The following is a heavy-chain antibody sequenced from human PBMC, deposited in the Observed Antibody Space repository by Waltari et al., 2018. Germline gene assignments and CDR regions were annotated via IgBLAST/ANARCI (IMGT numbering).Heavy chain of an antibody. CDR1: GGSISSGGYY. V-gene: IGHV4-31*03. CDR3: ARVSSIAAAGTGLFDY. Sequence: QVQLQESGPGLVKPSQTLSLTCTVSGGSISSGGYYWSWIRQHPGKGLEWIGYIYHSGSTYYNPSRKSRVTISVDRSKNQFSLKLSSVTAADTAVYYCARVSSIAAAGTGLFDYWGQGTLVTVSS. CDR2: IYHSGST. D-gene: IGHD6-13*01. J-gene: IGHJ4*02.